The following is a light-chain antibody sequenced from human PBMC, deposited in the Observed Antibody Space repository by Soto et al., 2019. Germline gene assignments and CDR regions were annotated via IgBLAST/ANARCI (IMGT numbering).Light chain of an antibody. J-gene: IGLJ2*01. CDR3: AAWDDSLSGVV. V-gene: IGLV1-47*02. CDR1: FSNIGNNF. Sequence: QSVLTQPPSTSGTPGQSVTISFSGSFSNIGNNFVFWYQHLPGTAPKLLIYSHNQRPSGVPDRFSGSTSGTSASLAISGLRSDDEGDYYCAAWDDSLSGVVFGGGTKLTVL. CDR2: SHN.